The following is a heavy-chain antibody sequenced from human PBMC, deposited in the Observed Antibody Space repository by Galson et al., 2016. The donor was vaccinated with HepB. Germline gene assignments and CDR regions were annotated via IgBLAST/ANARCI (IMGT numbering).Heavy chain of an antibody. CDR2: INDGDGST. Sequence: SVKVSCKASGYSFKTYGIHWVRQAPGHRPEWMGWINDGDGSTLHSQRFQGRGTFTRDTSASTAYMELSSLLFEDTAVYFCARDDAPDGPIILDYWGQGTLVTVSS. CDR1: GYSFKTYG. J-gene: IGHJ4*02. D-gene: IGHD3/OR15-3a*01. CDR3: ARDDAPDGPIILDY. V-gene: IGHV1-3*01.